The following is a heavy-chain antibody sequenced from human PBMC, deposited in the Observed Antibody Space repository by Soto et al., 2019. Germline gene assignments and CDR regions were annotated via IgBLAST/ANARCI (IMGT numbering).Heavy chain of an antibody. CDR1: GGSISSGGYY. V-gene: IGHV4-31*03. J-gene: IGHJ6*02. D-gene: IGHD4-17*01. CDR3: ARSPTRQFYYGMDV. Sequence: QVQLQESGPGLVKPSQTLSLTCTVSGGSISSGGYYWSWIRQHPGKGLEWIGYIYYSGSTYYNPSLKRRVTISVDTSKNQFSLKLSSVTAADTAVYYCARSPTRQFYYGMDVWGQGTTVTVSS. CDR2: IYYSGST.